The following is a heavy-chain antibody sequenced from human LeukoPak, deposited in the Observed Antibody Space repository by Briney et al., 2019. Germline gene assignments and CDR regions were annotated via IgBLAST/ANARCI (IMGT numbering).Heavy chain of an antibody. D-gene: IGHD3-22*01. Sequence: GESLKISCQGSGYSFTSYWIGWVRQMPGKGLEWMGIIYPGDSDTRYSPSFQGQVTISADKSISTAYLQWSSLKASGTAMYYCARQGDYYDSSGPYYFDYWGQGTLVTVSS. CDR3: ARQGDYYDSSGPYYFDY. V-gene: IGHV5-51*01. J-gene: IGHJ4*02. CDR1: GYSFTSYW. CDR2: IYPGDSDT.